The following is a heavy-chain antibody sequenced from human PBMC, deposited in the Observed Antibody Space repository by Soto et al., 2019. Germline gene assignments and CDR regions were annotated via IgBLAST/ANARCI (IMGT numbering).Heavy chain of an antibody. D-gene: IGHD6-13*01. CDR3: ASGGSSSWYHPADY. V-gene: IGHV1-69*01. CDR1: GATFSSYA. CDR2: IIPLFGTT. Sequence: QVQLVQSGAEVKKPGSSVKVSCKASGATFSSYAISWVRQAPGQGLEWMGGIIPLFGTTNYAQKFQGRVTITADESTSTAYMELSSLRSEDPAVYYCASGGSSSWYHPADYWGQGTLVTVSS. J-gene: IGHJ4*02.